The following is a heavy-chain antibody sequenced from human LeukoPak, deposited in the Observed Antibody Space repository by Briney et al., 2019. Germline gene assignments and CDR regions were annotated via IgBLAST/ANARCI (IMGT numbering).Heavy chain of an antibody. CDR1: GFTFSSYA. CDR2: ISGSGDST. Sequence: GGSLRLSCAASGFTFSSYAMTWVRQAPGKGLEWVSAISGSGDSTYYADSVKRRFTISRDNSKSTLYPQMNSLRAEDTALYCCAKAYYDFWSGYYGGWFDPWGQGTLVTVAS. V-gene: IGHV3-23*01. D-gene: IGHD3-3*01. CDR3: AKAYYDFWSGYYGGWFDP. J-gene: IGHJ5*02.